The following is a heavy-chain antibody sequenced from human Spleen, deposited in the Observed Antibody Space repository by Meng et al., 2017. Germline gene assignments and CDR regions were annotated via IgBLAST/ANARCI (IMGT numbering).Heavy chain of an antibody. V-gene: IGHV1-24*01. CDR3: ARKAGNCISTTCYSLDY. J-gene: IGHJ4*02. CDR2: INAVFGTT. D-gene: IGHD2-2*01. Sequence: ASVKVSCKVSGYTLTELSMHWVRQAPGKGLEWMGGINAVFGTTDYAQKFQGRVTITTDESTSTVYMELIRLTSEDTAVYFCARKAGNCISTTCYSLDYWGQGTLVTVSS. CDR1: GYTLTELS.